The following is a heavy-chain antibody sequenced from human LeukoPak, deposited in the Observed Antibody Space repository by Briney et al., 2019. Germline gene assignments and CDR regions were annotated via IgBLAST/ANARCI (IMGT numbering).Heavy chain of an antibody. Sequence: SATLSLTCTVSGGSISYYYWSWIRHSPGKGLEWIGYIYYSETTNYNPSLKSRVTISVDTSKNQFSLQLRSVTAADTAVYYCAREDPQTTVPEGMDVWGQGTTVTVSS. CDR3: AREDPQTTVPEGMDV. J-gene: IGHJ6*02. D-gene: IGHD4-17*01. CDR1: GGSISYYY. V-gene: IGHV4-59*01. CDR2: IYYSETT.